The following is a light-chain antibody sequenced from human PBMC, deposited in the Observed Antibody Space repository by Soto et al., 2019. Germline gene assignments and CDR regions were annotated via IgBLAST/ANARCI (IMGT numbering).Light chain of an antibody. J-gene: IGLJ3*02. CDR1: SSDVGGYNY. Sequence: QSVLTQPASVSGSPGQSITISCTGTSSDVGGYNYVSWYQQHPGKAPKLMIYDVSNRPSGVSNRFSGSTSGNTASLTISGLQAEDEADYYCSSYTSSSPWVFGGGTQLTVL. CDR2: DVS. CDR3: SSYTSSSPWV. V-gene: IGLV2-14*01.